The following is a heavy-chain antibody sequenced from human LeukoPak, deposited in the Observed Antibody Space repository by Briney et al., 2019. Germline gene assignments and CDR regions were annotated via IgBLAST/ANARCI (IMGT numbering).Heavy chain of an antibody. CDR2: ISGSSSDI. V-gene: IGHV3-21*01. Sequence: GGSLRLSCAGSEFTFRSYSMHWVRQAPGKGLEWVSSISGSSSDIYYADSVKGRFTISRDNSKNSLYLQMKSLRAQDTALYYCARRGYHDYSGFDYWGQGTLVTVSS. J-gene: IGHJ4*02. CDR1: EFTFRSYS. CDR3: ARRGYHDYSGFDY. D-gene: IGHD1-26*01.